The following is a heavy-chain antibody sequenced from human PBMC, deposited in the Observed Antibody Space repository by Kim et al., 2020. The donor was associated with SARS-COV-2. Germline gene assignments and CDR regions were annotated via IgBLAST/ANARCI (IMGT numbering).Heavy chain of an antibody. CDR3: ARDYGGSDYYYGMDV. J-gene: IGHJ6*02. V-gene: IGHV3-30*07. Sequence: DAVKGRFTISRDNSKNTLYLQMNSLRAEDTAVYYWARDYGGSDYYYGMDVWGQGTTVTVSS. D-gene: IGHD4-17*01.